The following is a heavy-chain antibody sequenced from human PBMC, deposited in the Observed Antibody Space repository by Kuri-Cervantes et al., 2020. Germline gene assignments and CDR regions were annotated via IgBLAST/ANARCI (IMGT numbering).Heavy chain of an antibody. Sequence: ETLSLTCAVYGGSFSGYYWSWIRQAPGKGLEWVSSISSSSSYIYYADSVKGRFTISRDNAKNSLYLQMNSLRAEDTAVYYCARDLFWGVRSAAIDYWGQGTLVTVSS. CDR1: GGSFSGYY. V-gene: IGHV3-21*01. D-gene: IGHD2-2*01. CDR3: ARDLFWGVRSAAIDY. CDR2: ISSSSSYI. J-gene: IGHJ4*02.